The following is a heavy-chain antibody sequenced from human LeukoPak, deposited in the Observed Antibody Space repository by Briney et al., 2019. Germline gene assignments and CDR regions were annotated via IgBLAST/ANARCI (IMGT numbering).Heavy chain of an antibody. Sequence: GGSLRLSCAASGFTFKSYSMNWVRQAPGKGLEWVSSISMSSNYIYYADSVKGRFTISRDNAKNSLSLQMNRLRAEDTAVYYCAREGAGTTDYWGQGTLVTVSS. V-gene: IGHV3-21*01. CDR2: ISMSSNYI. CDR1: GFTFKSYS. D-gene: IGHD1-1*01. CDR3: AREGAGTTDY. J-gene: IGHJ4*02.